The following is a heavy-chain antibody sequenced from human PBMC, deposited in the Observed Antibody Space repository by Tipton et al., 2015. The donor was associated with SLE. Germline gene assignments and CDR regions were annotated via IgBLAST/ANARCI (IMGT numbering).Heavy chain of an antibody. J-gene: IGHJ3*02. Sequence: GLVKPSETLSLTCTVSGGSVSSGSYYWSWIRQPPGKGLEWIGYIYYSGSTNSNPSLKSRVTISVDTSKNQFSLKLSSVTAADTAVYYCARDAIKQRQQQALFPRSDAFDMWGQGTMVTVSS. CDR3: ARDAIKQRQQQALFPRSDAFDM. CDR1: GGSVSSGSYY. CDR2: IYYSGST. V-gene: IGHV4-61*01. D-gene: IGHD6-13*01.